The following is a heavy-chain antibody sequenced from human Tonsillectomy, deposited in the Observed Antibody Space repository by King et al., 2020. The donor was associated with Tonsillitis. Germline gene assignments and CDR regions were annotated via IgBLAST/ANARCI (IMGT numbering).Heavy chain of an antibody. CDR1: EFSFNLYA. CDR2: ISYDGSNT. J-gene: IGHJ3*01. D-gene: IGHD6-13*01. Sequence: VQLVESGGGVVQPGRSLRLSGEAFEFSFNLYAMHWVRQAPGKGLEWVAVISYDGSNTYYADSVKGRFTISRDNSKNTLYLQINSLRPEDTAVFYCARDPDDSTAGRKGAFAFWGQGTLVTVSS. CDR3: ARDPDDSTAGRKGAFAF. V-gene: IGHV3-30-3*01.